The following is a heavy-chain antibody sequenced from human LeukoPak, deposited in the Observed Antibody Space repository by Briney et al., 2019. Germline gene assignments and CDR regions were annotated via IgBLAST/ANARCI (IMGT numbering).Heavy chain of an antibody. CDR1: GGLIRSYY. CDR2: IYYSGRT. V-gene: IGHV4-59*01. D-gene: IGHD2-15*01. J-gene: IGHJ4*02. CDR3: SRSTGRRGDSCYLCDY. Sequence: PSETLSLTCTVSGGLIRSYYRSWVRQPPEKGLEWIGYIYYSGRTTYNPSLKSRVSIPEDHSKNQFPRKLSSVAAADSAVYYCSRSTGRRGDSCYLCDYWGQGTLLAVSS.